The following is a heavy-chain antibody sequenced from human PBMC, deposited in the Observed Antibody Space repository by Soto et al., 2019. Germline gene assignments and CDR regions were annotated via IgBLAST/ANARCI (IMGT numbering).Heavy chain of an antibody. CDR3: AKYITMVRGVIIEAFDI. CDR1: GVKCVSHA. D-gene: IGHD3-10*01. J-gene: IGHJ3*02. CDR2: ISGSGGST. V-gene: IGHV3-23*01. Sequence: GGSLRLRKAAAGVKCVSHAGSWVRKDTGKGLEWVSAISGSGGSTYYADSVKGRFTISRDNSKNTLYLQMNSLRAEDTAVYYCAKYITMVRGVIIEAFDIWGQGTMVTVSS.